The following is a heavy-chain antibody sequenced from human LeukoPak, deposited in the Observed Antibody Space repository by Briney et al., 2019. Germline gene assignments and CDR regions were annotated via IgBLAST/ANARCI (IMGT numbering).Heavy chain of an antibody. CDR2: INPNSGGT. Sequence: ASVKVSCKASGYTFTGYYMHWVRQAPGQGLEWMGWINPNSGGTNYAQKFQGRVTMTRDTSISTAYMELSRLRSDDTAVYYCARDANYDYVWGSYRHFDYWGQGTLVTVPS. V-gene: IGHV1-2*02. J-gene: IGHJ4*02. D-gene: IGHD3-16*02. CDR3: ARDANYDYVWGSYRHFDY. CDR1: GYTFTGYY.